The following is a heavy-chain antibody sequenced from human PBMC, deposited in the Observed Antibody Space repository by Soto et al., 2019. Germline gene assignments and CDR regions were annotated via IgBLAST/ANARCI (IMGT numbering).Heavy chain of an antibody. CDR2: ISSSGDTK. Sequence: GGSLRLSCAASGFSFSDYYMSWIRQAPGKGLEWVSYISSSGDTKLYAESVKGRFTISRDNARNSLHLQMNSLRAEDTALYYCAISQDRGGRTTFIYWGQGTQVTVSS. CDR3: AISQDRGGRTTFIY. V-gene: IGHV3-11*01. CDR1: GFSFSDYY. D-gene: IGHD3-16*01. J-gene: IGHJ4*02.